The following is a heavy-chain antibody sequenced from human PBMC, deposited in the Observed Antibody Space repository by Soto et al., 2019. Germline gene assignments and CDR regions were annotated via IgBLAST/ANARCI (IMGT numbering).Heavy chain of an antibody. Sequence: SVKVSCKASGGTFSSDAISWVRQAPGQGREWMGGIIRIFGTANYAQKFQGRVTITADASTSTAYMELSSPRSEDTAVYYCALDSSEGPSDHFAFPAQRTLVTGSS. CDR1: GGTFSSDA. CDR2: IIRIFGTA. CDR3: ALDSSEGPSDHFAF. V-gene: IGHV1-69*13. J-gene: IGHJ4*02. D-gene: IGHD2-15*01.